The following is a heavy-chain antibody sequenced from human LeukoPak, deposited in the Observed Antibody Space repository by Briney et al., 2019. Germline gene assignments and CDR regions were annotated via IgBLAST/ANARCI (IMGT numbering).Heavy chain of an antibody. Sequence: GASVKVSCKASGYTFTGYYMHWVRQAPGQGREWMGWINPNSGGTNYAQKFQGRVTMTRDTSISTAYMELSRLRSDDTAVYYCARASQLRFLEWLFDDWGQGTLVTVSS. CDR1: GYTFTGYY. CDR2: INPNSGGT. D-gene: IGHD3-3*01. CDR3: ARASQLRFLEWLFDD. V-gene: IGHV1-2*02. J-gene: IGHJ4*02.